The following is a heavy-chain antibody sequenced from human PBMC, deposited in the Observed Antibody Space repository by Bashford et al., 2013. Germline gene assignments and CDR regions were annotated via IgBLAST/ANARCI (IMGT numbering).Heavy chain of an antibody. Sequence: GSLRLSCTASGFTFSAYLMSWIRQAPGMGLEWVSSIGPSGVDKYYANSVKGRFTISRDNSRNTLFLQMNSLRAEDTATYYCGATAPDAYFDYRGQGALVTVSS. D-gene: IGHD1-14*01. CDR3: GATAPDAYFDY. CDR1: GFTFSAYL. V-gene: IGHV3-23*01. CDR2: IGPSGVDK. J-gene: IGHJ4*02.